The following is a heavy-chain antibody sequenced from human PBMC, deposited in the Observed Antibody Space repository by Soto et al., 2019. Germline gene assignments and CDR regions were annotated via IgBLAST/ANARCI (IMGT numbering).Heavy chain of an antibody. CDR1: GFSFSNAW. CDR2: IKSKTDGETT. V-gene: IGHV3-15*07. D-gene: IGHD5-12*01. J-gene: IGHJ3*02. CDR3: ATRGWLQWGPSFDI. Sequence: EVQLVESGGGLVKPGGSLRLSCAASGFSFSNAWMNWVRQAPGKGLEWVGRIKSKTDGETTDYAAPVKGRFTISRDDSKNTLYLQMNSLKTEDTAVYYCATRGWLQWGPSFDIWGQGTMVTVSS.